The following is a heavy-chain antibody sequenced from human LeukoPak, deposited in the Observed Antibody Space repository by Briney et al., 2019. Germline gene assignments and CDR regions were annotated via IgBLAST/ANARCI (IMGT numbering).Heavy chain of an antibody. CDR3: ARSLVGATLIDY. Sequence: SETLSLTCTVSGGSISSNKYYWGWIRQPPGKGLERIGSIYYSGSTYYNPTLKSRVTISVDTSKNQFSLKLSSVTAADTAVYYCARSLVGATLIDYWGQGTLVTVSS. D-gene: IGHD1-26*01. J-gene: IGHJ4*02. CDR2: IYYSGST. CDR1: GGSISSNKYY. V-gene: IGHV4-39*01.